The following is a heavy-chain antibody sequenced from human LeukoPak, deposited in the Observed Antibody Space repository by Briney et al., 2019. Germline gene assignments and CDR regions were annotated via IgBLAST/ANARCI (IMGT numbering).Heavy chain of an antibody. D-gene: IGHD1-26*01. J-gene: IGHJ6*02. Sequence: SETLSLTCAAYGGSFSGYYWSWIRQPPGKGLEWIREINHSGSTNYNPSLKSRVTISVDTSKNQFSLKLSSVTAADTAVYYCATPTDYYYYYGMDVWGQGTTVTVSS. V-gene: IGHV4-34*01. CDR1: GGSFSGYY. CDR2: INHSGST. CDR3: ATPTDYYYYYGMDV.